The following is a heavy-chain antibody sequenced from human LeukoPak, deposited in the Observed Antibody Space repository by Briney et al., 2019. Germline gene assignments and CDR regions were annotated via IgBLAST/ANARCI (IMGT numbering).Heavy chain of an antibody. CDR2: ISSSSSTI. J-gene: IGHJ4*02. CDR3: ARDHGSGSTDYFDY. D-gene: IGHD3-22*01. Sequence: GGSLRLSCAASGFTFSSYSMNWVRQAPGKGLEWISYISSSSSTIYYADSVKGRFTISRDNAKNSLYLQMKSLRVEDTAVYYCARDHGSGSTDYFDYWGQGTLVTVSS. CDR1: GFTFSSYS. V-gene: IGHV3-48*04.